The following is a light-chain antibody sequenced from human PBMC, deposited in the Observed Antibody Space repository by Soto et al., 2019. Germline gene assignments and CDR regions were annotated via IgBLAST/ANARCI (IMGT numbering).Light chain of an antibody. CDR1: QSISHW. CDR3: QQLNGYFFT. V-gene: IGKV1-5*01. CDR2: AAS. Sequence: DIQMTQSPSTLSASVGDRVTITCRASQSISHWLAWYQRKPGKAPNLLIYAASTLQSGVPSRFSGSGSGTDFTLTISSLQPEDFATYFCQQLNGYFFTFGGGTKVDIK. J-gene: IGKJ4*01.